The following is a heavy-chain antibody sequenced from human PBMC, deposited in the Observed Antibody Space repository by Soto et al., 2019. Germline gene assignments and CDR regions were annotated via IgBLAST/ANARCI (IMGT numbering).Heavy chain of an antibody. D-gene: IGHD6-6*01. Sequence: ASVKVSCKASGGTFSSYAISWVRQAPGQGLEWMGGIIPIFGTANYAQKFQGRVTITADESTSTAYMELSSLRSEDTAVYYCARGAGDGSSSTDYFDYWGQGTLVTVSS. J-gene: IGHJ4*02. CDR1: GGTFSSYA. V-gene: IGHV1-69*13. CDR2: IIPIFGTA. CDR3: ARGAGDGSSSTDYFDY.